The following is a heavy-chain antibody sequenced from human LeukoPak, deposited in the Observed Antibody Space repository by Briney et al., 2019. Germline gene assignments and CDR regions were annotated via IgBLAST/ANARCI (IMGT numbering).Heavy chain of an antibody. CDR1: GYTFTGYY. CDR3: ARLPGYSYGSDY. CDR2: INPNSGGT. J-gene: IGHJ4*02. D-gene: IGHD5-18*01. Sequence: GAPVKVSCKASGYTFTGYYMHWVRQAPGQGLEWMGWINPNSGGTNHAQKFQGRVTMTRDTSISTAYMELSRLRSDDTAVYYCARLPGYSYGSDYWGQGTLVTVSS. V-gene: IGHV1-2*02.